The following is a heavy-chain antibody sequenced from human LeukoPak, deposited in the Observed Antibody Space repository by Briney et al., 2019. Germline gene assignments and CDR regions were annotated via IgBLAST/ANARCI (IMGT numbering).Heavy chain of an antibody. Sequence: GGSLRLSCAASGFTFSSYAMHWVRQPPGKGLEWVAVISYAGSNRYYADSVKGRFTISRDNSKNTLYLQMNSLRAGDTAVYYCARDSGGNSQNYFDYWGQGTLVTASS. V-gene: IGHV3-30-3*01. CDR2: ISYAGSNR. J-gene: IGHJ4*02. CDR3: ARDSGGNSQNYFDY. CDR1: GFTFSSYA. D-gene: IGHD4-23*01.